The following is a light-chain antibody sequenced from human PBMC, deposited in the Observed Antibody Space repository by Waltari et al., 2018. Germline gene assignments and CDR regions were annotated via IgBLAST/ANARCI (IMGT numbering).Light chain of an antibody. CDR1: SSDVGTYNY. J-gene: IGLJ3*02. V-gene: IGLV2-8*01. CDR3: SSYAGSSNWV. Sequence: QSALTQPPSASGFPGQSVTISCTGTSSDVGTYNYVPWYQQHPGKAPKLMIYEVSKRPSGVPDRFSGSKSANTASLTVSGLQAEDEADYHCSSYAGSSNWVFGGGTKLTVL. CDR2: EVS.